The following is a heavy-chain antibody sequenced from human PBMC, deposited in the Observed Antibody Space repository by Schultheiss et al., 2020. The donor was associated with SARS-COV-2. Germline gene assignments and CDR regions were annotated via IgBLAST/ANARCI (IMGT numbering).Heavy chain of an antibody. V-gene: IGHV3-13*01. CDR3: ARDRGTWIQLNVMDV. CDR1: GFTFSSYA. CDR2: IGTAGDT. J-gene: IGHJ6*02. D-gene: IGHD5-18*01. Sequence: GGSLRLSCAASGFTFSSYAMHWVRQATGKGLEWVSAIGTAGDTYYPGSVKGRFTISRENAKNSLYLQMNSLRAEDTAVYFCARDRGTWIQLNVMDVWGQGTTVTVSS.